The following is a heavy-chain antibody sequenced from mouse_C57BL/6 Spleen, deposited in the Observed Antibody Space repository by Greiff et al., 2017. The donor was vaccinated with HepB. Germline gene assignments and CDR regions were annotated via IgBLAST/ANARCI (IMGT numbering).Heavy chain of an antibody. Sequence: VKLQQPGAELVRPGSSVKLSCKASGYTFTSYWMHWVKQRPIQGLEWIGNIDPSDSETHYNQKFKDKATLTVDKSSSTAYMQLSSLTSEDSAVYYCARNSNWAMDYWGQGTSVTVSS. CDR3: ARNSNWAMDY. CDR1: GYTFTSYW. D-gene: IGHD2-5*01. CDR2: IDPSDSET. J-gene: IGHJ4*01. V-gene: IGHV1-52*01.